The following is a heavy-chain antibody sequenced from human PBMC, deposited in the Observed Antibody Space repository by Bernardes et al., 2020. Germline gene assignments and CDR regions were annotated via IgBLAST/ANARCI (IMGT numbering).Heavy chain of an antibody. CDR2: IRSKAYGGTT. CDR3: TRGREDYIEPPGPFDY. D-gene: IGHD3-16*01. CDR1: GFTSGDYA. V-gene: IGHV3-49*03. J-gene: IGHJ4*02. Sequence: GGSLRLSCTASGFTSGDYAMSWFRQAPGKGLEWVGFIRSKAYGGTTEYAASVKGRFTISRDDSKSIAYLQMNSLKTEDTAVYYCTRGREDYIEPPGPFDYWGQGTLVTVSS.